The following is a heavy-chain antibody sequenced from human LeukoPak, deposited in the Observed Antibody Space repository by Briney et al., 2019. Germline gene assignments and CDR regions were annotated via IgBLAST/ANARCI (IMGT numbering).Heavy chain of an antibody. CDR1: GFTVSSNY. CDR2: IYSGGST. CDR3: ARVRGKWLVPEGYVDY. J-gene: IGHJ4*02. D-gene: IGHD6-19*01. V-gene: IGHV3-53*01. Sequence: PGGSLRLSCAASGFTVSSNYMSWVRQAPGKGLEWVSVIYSGGSTYYADSVKGRFTISRDNSKNTLYLQMNSLRAEDTAVYYCARVRGKWLVPEGYVDYWGQGTLVTVSS.